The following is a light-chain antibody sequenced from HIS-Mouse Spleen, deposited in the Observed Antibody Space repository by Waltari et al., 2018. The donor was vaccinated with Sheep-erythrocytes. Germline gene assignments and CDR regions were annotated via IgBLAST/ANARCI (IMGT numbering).Light chain of an antibody. CDR1: QSISSW. V-gene: IGKV1-5*03. J-gene: IGKJ4*01. CDR3: QQYNSYPLT. Sequence: DIQMTQSPSTLSASVGDRVTITCRASQSISSWLAWYQQKPGKAPKLLIYKASSLESGVPSRFGGSGSGTEFTLTISSLHPDDFATYYCQQYNSYPLTFGGGTKVEIK. CDR2: KAS.